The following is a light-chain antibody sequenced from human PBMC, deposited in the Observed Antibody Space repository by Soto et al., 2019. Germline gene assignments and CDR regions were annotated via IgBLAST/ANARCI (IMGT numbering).Light chain of an antibody. V-gene: IGLV2-14*01. CDR1: SSDGGGYNY. Sequence: QSAPTQPAPVSGSPGQSITISCTGTSSDGGGYNYVSWYQQHPGKAPKLMIYEVSNRPSGVSNRFSGSKSGNTASLTISGLQAEDEDDYYCSSYTSSSIDYVFGTGTKLTVL. J-gene: IGLJ1*01. CDR3: SSYTSSSIDYV. CDR2: EVS.